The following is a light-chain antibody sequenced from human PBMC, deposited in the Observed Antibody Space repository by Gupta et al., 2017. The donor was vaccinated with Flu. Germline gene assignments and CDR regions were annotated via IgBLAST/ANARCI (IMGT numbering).Light chain of an antibody. CDR2: GAS. Sequence: ESATLSCRASRSVSSNLAWYQQKPGQAPRLLILGASTRAAGIPARFSGSGSETEFTLTISGLQSEDFAVYYCQQYNIWPPWTFGQGTKVEIK. V-gene: IGKV3-15*01. CDR3: QQYNIWPPWT. CDR1: RSVSSN. J-gene: IGKJ1*01.